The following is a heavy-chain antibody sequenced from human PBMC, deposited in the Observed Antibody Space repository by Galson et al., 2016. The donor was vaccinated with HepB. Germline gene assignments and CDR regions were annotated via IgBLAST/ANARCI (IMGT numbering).Heavy chain of an antibody. J-gene: IGHJ4*02. CDR1: GTSISRGNW. V-gene: IGHV4-4*02. CDR2: VFHTGST. Sequence: SETLSLTCTVSGTSISRGNWWTWVRHSPGNGLEWIGEVFHTGSTNYNPSLASRVSISVDTSENQFSLTLNSVTAADTAVYYCARDNVAVAANLDYWGQGTPVTVSS. CDR3: ARDNVAVAANLDY. D-gene: IGHD2-15*01.